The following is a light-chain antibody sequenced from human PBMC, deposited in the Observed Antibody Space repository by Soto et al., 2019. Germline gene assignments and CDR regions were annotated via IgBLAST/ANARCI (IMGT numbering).Light chain of an antibody. J-gene: IGKJ4*01. CDR1: QSVSSY. V-gene: IGKV3-11*01. CDR3: QLRTLSPIT. Sequence: EIGLKQSPGILSLSPGERATLSCRASQSVSSYLAWYQQKPGQAPRLLIYDASNRATGIPARFSGSGSGTDFTLTISSLEPEDVAGYYCQLRTLSPITVGGGSK. CDR2: DAS.